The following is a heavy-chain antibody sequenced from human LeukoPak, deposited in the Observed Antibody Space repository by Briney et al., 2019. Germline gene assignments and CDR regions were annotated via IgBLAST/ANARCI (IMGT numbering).Heavy chain of an antibody. CDR2: IYYSGST. CDR3: ARLPDVFDY. Sequence: SETLSLTCTVSGGSISSSSYYWGWIRQPPGKGLEWIGSIYYSGSTYYNPSLKSRVTISVDTSKNQFSLKLSSVTAADTAVYYCARLPDVFDYWGRGTLVTVSS. V-gene: IGHV4-39*01. CDR1: GGSISSSSYY. D-gene: IGHD1-14*01. J-gene: IGHJ4*02.